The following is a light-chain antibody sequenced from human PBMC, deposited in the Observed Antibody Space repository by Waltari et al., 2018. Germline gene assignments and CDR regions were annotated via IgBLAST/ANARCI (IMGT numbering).Light chain of an antibody. J-gene: IGKJ4*01. V-gene: IGKV1-8*01. Sequence: AIRMTQSPSSLSASTGDRVTITCRASQGISSYLAWYQQKPGKAPKLLIYAASTLQSGLPSMFSGSGSGTDFTLTISCLQSEDFATYYCQQYYSYLLTFGGGTKVEIK. CDR2: AAS. CDR3: QQYYSYLLT. CDR1: QGISSY.